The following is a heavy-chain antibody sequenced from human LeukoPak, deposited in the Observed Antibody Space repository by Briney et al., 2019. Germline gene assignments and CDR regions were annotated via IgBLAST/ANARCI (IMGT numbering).Heavy chain of an antibody. V-gene: IGHV1-69*01. CDR3: AREGGGMAVAGTFNSY. CDR2: IIPIFGTA. Sequence: VASVKVSCKASGGTFSGYAISWVRQAPGQGLEWMGGIIPIFGTANYAQKFQGRVTITADESTSTAYMELSSLRSEDTAVYYCAREGGGMAVAGTFNSYWGQGTLVTVSS. J-gene: IGHJ4*02. D-gene: IGHD6-19*01. CDR1: GGTFSGYA.